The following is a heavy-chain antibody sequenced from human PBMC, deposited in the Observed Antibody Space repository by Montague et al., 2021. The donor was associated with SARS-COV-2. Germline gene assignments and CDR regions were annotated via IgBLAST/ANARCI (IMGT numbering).Heavy chain of an antibody. D-gene: IGHD3-3*01. V-gene: IGHV3-48*03. CDR1: GFTFSSYE. CDR2: ISSSGSTI. Sequence: SLRLSCAASGFTFSSYEMNWVRQAPGKGLEWVSYISSSGSTIYYXDSAKGRFTISRDNAKNSLYLQMNSLRAEDTAIYFCARGGTYYDFWSGFRNFYYGMDVWGQGTTVTVSS. J-gene: IGHJ6*02. CDR3: ARGGTYYDFWSGFRNFYYGMDV.